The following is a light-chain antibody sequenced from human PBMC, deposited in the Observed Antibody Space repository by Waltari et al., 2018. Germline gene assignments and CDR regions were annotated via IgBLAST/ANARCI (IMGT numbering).Light chain of an antibody. CDR2: DVS. CDR3: NSYSSTTTLV. J-gene: IGLJ2*01. Sequence: DVGGYDSVSWYQQHPDKAPKLVIFDVSNRPSGVSRRFSASKSGNTASLTISGLQAEDEAVYYCNSYSSTTTLVFGGGTKVTVL. V-gene: IGLV2-14*03. CDR1: DVGGYDS.